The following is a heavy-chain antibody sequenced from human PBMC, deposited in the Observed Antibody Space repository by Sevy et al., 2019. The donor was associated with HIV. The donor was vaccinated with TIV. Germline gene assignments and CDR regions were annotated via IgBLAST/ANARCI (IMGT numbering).Heavy chain of an antibody. CDR1: GGSISSSETY. CDR2: IHYSGGT. D-gene: IGHD5-12*01. J-gene: IGHJ4*02. CDR3: ASKRGYNHVPFDY. Sequence: SETLSLTCTVSGGSISSSETYWSWIRQPPGKGLEWIGYIHYSGGTFYNPFLKSRVAMSVDTSEKQFSLKLSLLTAAETAVYYCASKRGYNHVPFDYWGQGTLVTVSS. V-gene: IGHV4-30-4*01.